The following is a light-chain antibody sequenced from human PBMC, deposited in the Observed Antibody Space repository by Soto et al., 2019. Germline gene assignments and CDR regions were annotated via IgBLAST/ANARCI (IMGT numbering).Light chain of an antibody. CDR2: AAS. Sequence: DIHMTQSPSSLSASVVDIATMAFLASQGISNYLAWYQQKPEKVTKLLIYAASTLQSGVPSRFSGSGSGTDFTLTISSLQPEDVATYYCQKYNSAPRTFGQGTKVDIK. V-gene: IGKV1-27*01. J-gene: IGKJ1*01. CDR3: QKYNSAPRT. CDR1: QGISNY.